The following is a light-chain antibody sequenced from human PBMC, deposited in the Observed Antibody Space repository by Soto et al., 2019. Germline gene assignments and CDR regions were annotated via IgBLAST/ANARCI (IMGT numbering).Light chain of an antibody. J-gene: IGLJ2*01. CDR1: SSDVGSYNL. CDR3: CSYAGSSNFVV. Sequence: QSALTQPASVSGSPGQSITISCTGTSSDVGSYNLVSWYQQHPGKAPKLMIYEVSKRPSGVSNRFSGSKSGNTASLTIYGLQAEDEAAYFCCSYAGSSNFVVFGGGTKLTV. CDR2: EVS. V-gene: IGLV2-23*02.